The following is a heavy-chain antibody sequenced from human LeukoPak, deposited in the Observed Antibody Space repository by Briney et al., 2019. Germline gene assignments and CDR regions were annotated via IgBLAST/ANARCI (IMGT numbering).Heavy chain of an antibody. V-gene: IGHV3-15*01. J-gene: IGHJ4*02. CDR3: ARGDKFSGDY. Sequence: PGGSLRLSCAASGFTFSNAWMSWVRQAPGKGLEWVGRIKSKTDGGTTDYAAPVKGRFTISRDNAKNSLYLQMNSLRAEDTAVYYCARGDKFSGDYWGQGTLVTVSS. CDR1: GFTFSNAW. CDR2: IKSKTDGGTT. D-gene: IGHD3-16*01.